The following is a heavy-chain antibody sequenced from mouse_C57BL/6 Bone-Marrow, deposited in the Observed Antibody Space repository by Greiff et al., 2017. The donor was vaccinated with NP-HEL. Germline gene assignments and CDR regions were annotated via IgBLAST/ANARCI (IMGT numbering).Heavy chain of an antibody. V-gene: IGHV1-5*01. CDR2: IYPGNSDT. CDR1: GYTFTSYW. D-gene: IGHD2-3*01. Sequence: EVQLQQSGTVLARPGASVKMSCKTSGYTFTSYWMHWVKQRHGQGLEWIGAIYPGNSDTSYNQKFKGKAKLTAVTSASTAYMELSSLTNEDSAVYYCTNDGYYPAWFAYWGQGTLVTVSA. J-gene: IGHJ3*01. CDR3: TNDGYYPAWFAY.